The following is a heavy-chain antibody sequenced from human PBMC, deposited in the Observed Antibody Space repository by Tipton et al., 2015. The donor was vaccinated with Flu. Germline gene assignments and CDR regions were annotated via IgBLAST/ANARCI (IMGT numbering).Heavy chain of an antibody. J-gene: IGHJ5*02. V-gene: IGHV4-39*07. CDR1: GGSISSGGAY. D-gene: IGHD4-11*01. CDR3: ARRDYGNYVSDPNSWFDP. Sequence: TLSLTCSVSGGSISSGGAYWSWIRQHPGKGLEWIGTVSRTGSTIYNPSLKSRVTIPIHTSKNQFSLNMMSVTAADMAVYYCARRDYGNYVSDPNSWFDPWGQGNLVAVSS. CDR2: VSRTGST.